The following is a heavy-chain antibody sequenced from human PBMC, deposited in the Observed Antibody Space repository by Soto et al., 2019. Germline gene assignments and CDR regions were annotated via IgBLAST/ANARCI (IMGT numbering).Heavy chain of an antibody. Sequence: PGGSLRLSCAASGFTFSSHWMSWFRRAAGKGLEWVANIKTDGSEKYYADSVKGRFTVSRDNTQNSVFLQMNSLRAEDTAVYYCTRVHMLAVPAASPWFDPWGRQNAFDIWGQGTMVTVSS. CDR3: TRVHMLAVPAASPWFDPWGRQNAFDI. CDR2: IKTDGSEK. D-gene: IGHD2-2*01. CDR1: GFTFSSHW. J-gene: IGHJ3*02. V-gene: IGHV3-7*04.